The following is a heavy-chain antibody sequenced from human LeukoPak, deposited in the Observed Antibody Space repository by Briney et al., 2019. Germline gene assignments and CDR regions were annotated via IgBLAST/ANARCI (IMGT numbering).Heavy chain of an antibody. V-gene: IGHV1-18*01. CDR1: GYTFTNYG. J-gene: IGHJ4*02. D-gene: IGHD2-15*01. CDR2: ISAYNGNT. CDR3: ARVSCSGGSCSLSHFDY. Sequence: GASVKVSCKASGYTFTNYGISWVRQAPGQGLEWMGWISAYNGNTNYAQKLQGRVTMTTDTSTSTAYMELRSLRSDDTAVYYCARVSCSGGSCSLSHFDYWGQGTLVTVSS.